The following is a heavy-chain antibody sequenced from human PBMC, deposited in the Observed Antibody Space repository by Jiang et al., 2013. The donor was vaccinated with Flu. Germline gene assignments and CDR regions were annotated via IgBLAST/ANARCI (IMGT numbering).Heavy chain of an antibody. Sequence: YWIGWVRQMPGKAGVDGIIYPGDSDTRYSPPSQGQVTISADKSISTAYLQWSSLKASDTAMYYCARQSSGRHDAFDIWGQGTMVTVSS. V-gene: IGHV5-51*01. CDR3: ARQSSGRHDAFDI. D-gene: IGHD3-22*01. J-gene: IGHJ3*02. CDR2: IYPGDSDT. CDR1: YW.